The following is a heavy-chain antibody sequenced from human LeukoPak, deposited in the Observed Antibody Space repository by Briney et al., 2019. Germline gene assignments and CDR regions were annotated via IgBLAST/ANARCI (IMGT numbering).Heavy chain of an antibody. J-gene: IGHJ4*02. Sequence: GGSLRLSCAASGFTFSYYWMSWARQAPGKGLEWVANIKQDGTDKYYVDSVRGRFTISRDNAKNSLYLQMNSLGVEDTAVYFCARDWRDGYNKGFDWWGQGTLVAVSS. D-gene: IGHD5-24*01. V-gene: IGHV3-7*01. CDR1: GFTFSYYW. CDR2: IKQDGTDK. CDR3: ARDWRDGYNKGFDW.